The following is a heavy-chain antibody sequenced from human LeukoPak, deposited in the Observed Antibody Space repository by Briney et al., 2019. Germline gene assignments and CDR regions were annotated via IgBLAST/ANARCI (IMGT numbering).Heavy chain of an antibody. CDR3: ATHANLITMGAFDI. D-gene: IGHD3-10*01. CDR1: GFTFDDYA. Sequence: GGPLRLSCAASGFTFDDYAMHWVRQAPGKGLEWVSGISWNSGSIGYADSVKGRFTISRDNAKNSLYLQVNSLRAEDTALYYCATHANLITMGAFDIWGQGTMVTVSS. V-gene: IGHV3-9*01. CDR2: ISWNSGSI. J-gene: IGHJ3*02.